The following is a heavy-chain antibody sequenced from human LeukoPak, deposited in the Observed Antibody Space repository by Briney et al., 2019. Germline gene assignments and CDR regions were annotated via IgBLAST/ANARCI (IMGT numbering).Heavy chain of an antibody. CDR3: ARAFEAGAWFGMDV. D-gene: IGHD3-9*01. J-gene: IGHJ6*02. CDR1: RFIFSRYS. CDR2: ISSSSSTI. V-gene: IGHV3-48*02. Sequence: PGGSLRLSCAASRFIFSRYSMNWVRQAPGKGLELISYISSSSSTIYYADSVKGRFTISRDNAKNSLYLQMNGLSDEDTAVYYCARAFEAGAWFGMDVWGQGTTVTASS.